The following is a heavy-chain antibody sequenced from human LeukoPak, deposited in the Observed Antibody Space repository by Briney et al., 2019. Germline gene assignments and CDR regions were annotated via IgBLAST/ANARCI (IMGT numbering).Heavy chain of an antibody. V-gene: IGHV4-59*01. D-gene: IGHD3-22*01. CDR2: IYYSGST. J-gene: IGHJ4*02. CDR3: ARGTYYYDSSGYWDY. CDR1: GGSISSYY. Sequence: SETLSLTCTVSGGSISSYYWSWIRQPPGKGLEWIGYIYYSGSTNYNPSLKSRVTISVDTSKNQFSLKLSSVTAADTAVYYCARGTYYYDSSGYWDYWGQGTVVTVSS.